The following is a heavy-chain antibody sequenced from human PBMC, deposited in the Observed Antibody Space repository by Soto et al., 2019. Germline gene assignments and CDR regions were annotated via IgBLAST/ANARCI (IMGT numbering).Heavy chain of an antibody. Sequence: QVQLQESGPGLVKPSETLSLTCTVSGGSVSSGSYYWSWIRQPPGKGLEWIGYIYYSGSTNYNPSLKSRVTISVDTSKNQFSLKLSSVTAADTAVYYCARDKGGLDWFAPWGQGTLVTVSS. CDR1: GGSVSSGSYY. D-gene: IGHD3-16*01. V-gene: IGHV4-61*01. J-gene: IGHJ5*02. CDR2: IYYSGST. CDR3: ARDKGGLDWFAP.